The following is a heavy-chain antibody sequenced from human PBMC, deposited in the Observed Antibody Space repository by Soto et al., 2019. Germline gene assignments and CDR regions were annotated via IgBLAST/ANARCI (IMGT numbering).Heavy chain of an antibody. CDR3: ATVLAAAGDLYYFDY. V-gene: IGHV1-24*01. CDR1: GYTLTELS. J-gene: IGHJ4*02. Sequence: ASVKVSCKVSGYTLTELSMHWVRQAPGKGLEWMGGFDPEDGETIYAQKFQGRVTMTEDTSTDTAYMELSSLRSEDTAVYYCATVLAAAGDLYYFDYWGQGTLVTVSS. D-gene: IGHD6-13*01. CDR2: FDPEDGET.